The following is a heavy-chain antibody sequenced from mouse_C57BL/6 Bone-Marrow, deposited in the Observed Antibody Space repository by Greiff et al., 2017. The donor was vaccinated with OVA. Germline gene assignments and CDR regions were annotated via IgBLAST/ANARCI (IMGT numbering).Heavy chain of an antibody. Sequence: QVQLQQPGAELVKPGASVKLSCKASGYTFTSYWMQWVKQRPGQGLEWIGEIDPSDSYTNYNQKFKGKATLTVDTSSSTAYMQLSSLTSEDSAVYYCARCGDSSGHAMDYWGQGTSVTVSS. CDR3: ARCGDSSGHAMDY. CDR2: IDPSDSYT. D-gene: IGHD3-2*02. V-gene: IGHV1-50*01. CDR1: GYTFTSYW. J-gene: IGHJ4*01.